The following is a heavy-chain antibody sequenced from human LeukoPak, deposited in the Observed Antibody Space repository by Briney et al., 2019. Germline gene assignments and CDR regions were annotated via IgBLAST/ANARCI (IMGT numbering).Heavy chain of an antibody. CDR2: FCHSGST. J-gene: IGHJ5*02. V-gene: IGHV4-38-2*02. D-gene: IGHD3-10*01. Sequence: SETLSLTCSVSGFSISISGHYCWGWIRQPPGKGLEWIGSFCHSGSTFYDPSLKSRLTISIDTSKNQFSLKLSSVTAADTAVYSCARDHYYGSGSRLGPHNWFDPWGQGTLVTVSS. CDR1: GFSISISGHYC. CDR3: ARDHYYGSGSRLGPHNWFDP.